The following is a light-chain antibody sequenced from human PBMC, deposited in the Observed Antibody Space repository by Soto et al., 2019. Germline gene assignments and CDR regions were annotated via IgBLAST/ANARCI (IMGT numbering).Light chain of an antibody. V-gene: IGLV2-11*01. CDR3: CSYSGSYNFYV. Sequence: QSALTQPASVSGSPGQSITISCTGTSSDVESYNLVSWYQQHPGKAPKVMIYDVSKRPSGVPDRFSGSKSGNTASLTLSGRQAEDEADYFCCSYSGSYNFYVFGTGTKRTVL. CDR2: DVS. J-gene: IGLJ1*01. CDR1: SSDVESYNL.